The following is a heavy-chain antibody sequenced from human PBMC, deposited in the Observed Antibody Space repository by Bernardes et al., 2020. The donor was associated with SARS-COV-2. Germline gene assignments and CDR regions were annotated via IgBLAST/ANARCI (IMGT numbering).Heavy chain of an antibody. CDR1: GGSIGSNNW. J-gene: IGHJ4*02. V-gene: IGHV4-4*02. CDR3: ARDSSVSSRGYFDY. Sequence: SETLSLTCTVSGGSIGSNNWWSWVRQSPGKGLEWIGEISHSGATYYNPSLGSRVTISVDMSKNLLSLTLTSVTAADTAVYYCARDSSVSSRGYFDYWGRGILATVSS. CDR2: ISHSGAT. D-gene: IGHD2-2*01.